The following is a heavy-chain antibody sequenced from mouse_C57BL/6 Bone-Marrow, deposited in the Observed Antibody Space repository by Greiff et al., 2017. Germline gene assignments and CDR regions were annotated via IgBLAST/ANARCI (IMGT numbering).Heavy chain of an antibody. Sequence: EVQLQQSGPELVKPGASVKISCKASGYTFTDYYMNWVKQSHGKSLEWIGDINPNNGGTSYNQKFKGKATLTVDKSSSTAYMELRSLTSEDSAVYYCAGTTVGYAMDYWGQGTSVTVSS. CDR1: GYTFTDYY. CDR2: INPNNGGT. J-gene: IGHJ4*01. CDR3: AGTTVGYAMDY. V-gene: IGHV1-26*01. D-gene: IGHD1-1*01.